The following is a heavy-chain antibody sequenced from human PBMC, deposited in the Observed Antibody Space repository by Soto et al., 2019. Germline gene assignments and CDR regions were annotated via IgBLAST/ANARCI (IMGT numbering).Heavy chain of an antibody. Sequence: GGSLRLSCAASGFTFSSYAMSWVRQAPGKGLEWVSAISGSGGSTYYADSVKGRFTISRDNSKNTLYLQMNSLRAEDTAVYYCAKGSDQHIAVAGPYFDYWGQGTLVTVSS. CDR1: GFTFSSYA. CDR3: AKGSDQHIAVAGPYFDY. V-gene: IGHV3-23*01. J-gene: IGHJ4*02. CDR2: ISGSGGST. D-gene: IGHD6-19*01.